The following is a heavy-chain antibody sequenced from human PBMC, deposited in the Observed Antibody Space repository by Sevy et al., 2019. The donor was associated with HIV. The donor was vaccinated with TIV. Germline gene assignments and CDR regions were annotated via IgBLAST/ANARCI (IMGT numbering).Heavy chain of an antibody. V-gene: IGHV4-59*01. CDR2: IYYNGRT. J-gene: IGHJ6*02. CDR3: ARSLADYYYGMDV. CDR1: GASISSYY. Sequence: SETLSLTCTVSGASISSYYWSWIRQPPGKGLEWVGYIYYNGRTNYNPSLKCRVTISVDTSKNQFSLKLISVTAADTAVYYCARSLADYYYGMDVWGQGTTVTVSS.